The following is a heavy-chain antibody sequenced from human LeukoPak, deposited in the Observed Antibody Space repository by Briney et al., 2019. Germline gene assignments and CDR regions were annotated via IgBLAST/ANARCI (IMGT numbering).Heavy chain of an antibody. D-gene: IGHD1-26*01. CDR2: MNPNSGNT. J-gene: IGHJ4*02. CDR3: ARRGAKVDDRPDY. CDR1: GYTFTSYD. Sequence: ASVKVSCKASGYTFTSYDINWVRQATGQGLEWMGWMNPNSGNTGYAQKFQGRVTITRNTSISTAYMELSSLRSEDTAVYYCARRGAKVDDRPDYWGQGTLVTVSS. V-gene: IGHV1-8*03.